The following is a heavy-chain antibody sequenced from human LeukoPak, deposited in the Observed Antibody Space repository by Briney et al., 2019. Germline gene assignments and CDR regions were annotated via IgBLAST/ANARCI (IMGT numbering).Heavy chain of an antibody. CDR3: ARVSYCSSTSCPTYYMDV. Sequence: KPSETLSLTCTVSSGSISSGSYYWAWVRQPPGKGLEWIGSIYYGGSTYYNPSLKSRVTISVDTSKNQFSLKLSSVTAADTAVYYCARVSYCSSTSCPTYYMDVWGKGTTVTVSS. V-gene: IGHV4-39*07. J-gene: IGHJ6*03. CDR1: SGSISSGSYY. D-gene: IGHD2-2*01. CDR2: IYYGGST.